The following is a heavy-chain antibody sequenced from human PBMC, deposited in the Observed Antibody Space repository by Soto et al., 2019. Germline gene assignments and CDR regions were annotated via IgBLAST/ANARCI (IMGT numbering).Heavy chain of an antibody. J-gene: IGHJ4*02. D-gene: IGHD5-12*01. V-gene: IGHV3-23*01. CDR3: AKRFYREEDGYNFFDS. CDR2: ISGRGGST. CDR1: GFTFSNCA. Sequence: GGSLRLSCSASGFTFSNCAMSWVRQAPGKGLEWVSTISGRGGSTYYADSVMGRLTISRDNSKNTLFLQMNSLRAEDTAVYYCAKRFYREEDGYNFFDSWGQGTLVTVSS.